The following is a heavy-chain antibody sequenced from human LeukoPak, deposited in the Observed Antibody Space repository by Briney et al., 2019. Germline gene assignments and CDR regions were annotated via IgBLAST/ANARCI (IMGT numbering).Heavy chain of an antibody. Sequence: PGGSLRLSCAASGFTFSSYWMSWVRQAPGRGLEWVANIKQDGSEKYYVDSVKGRFTISRDNAKNSLYLQMNSLRAEDTAVYYCARDKDTYSSSWYEKDYFDYWGQGTLVTVSS. CDR3: ARDKDTYSSSWYEKDYFDY. CDR2: IKQDGSEK. CDR1: GFTFSSYW. V-gene: IGHV3-7*01. D-gene: IGHD6-13*01. J-gene: IGHJ4*02.